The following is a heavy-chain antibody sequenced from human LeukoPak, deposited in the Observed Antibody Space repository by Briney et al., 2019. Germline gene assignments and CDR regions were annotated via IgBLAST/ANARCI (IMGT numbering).Heavy chain of an antibody. CDR1: GFTVSSDY. CDR3: ARDAWFGSKYMDV. J-gene: IGHJ6*03. V-gene: IGHV3-53*01. CDR2: IYSGGST. Sequence: PEGSLRLSCAASGFTVSSDYMSWVRQAPGKGLEWVSVIYSGGSTYYADSVKGRFTISRDNSKNTLYLQMNSLRAEDTAVYYCARDAWFGSKYMDVWGKGTTVTVSS. D-gene: IGHD3-10*01.